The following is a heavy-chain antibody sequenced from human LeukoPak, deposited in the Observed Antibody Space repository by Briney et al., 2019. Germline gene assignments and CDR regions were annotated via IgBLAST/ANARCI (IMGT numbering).Heavy chain of an antibody. Sequence: GGSLRLSCAASGFTFSSYAMSWVRQAPGKGLEWVSAISGSGGSTYYADSVKGRFTISRDNSKNTLYLQMNSLRAEDTAVYYCAKDRKPYYDSSGYRCWGQGTLVTVSS. CDR3: AKDRKPYYDSSGYRC. D-gene: IGHD3-22*01. J-gene: IGHJ4*02. CDR1: GFTFSSYA. CDR2: ISGSGGST. V-gene: IGHV3-23*01.